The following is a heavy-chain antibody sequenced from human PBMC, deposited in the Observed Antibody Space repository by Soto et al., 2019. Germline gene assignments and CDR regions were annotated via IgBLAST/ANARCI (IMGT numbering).Heavy chain of an antibody. CDR1: GGSISSGGHY. J-gene: IGHJ6*04. V-gene: IGHV4-31*03. D-gene: IGHD6-13*01. CDR3: ARGSIASDGDYCGLHV. CDR2: LYHSGSA. Sequence: SETLSLTCTVSGGSISSGGHYWSWIRQHPGKGLEWIGYLYHSGSAYYNTSLNGRVTTSVDMSKNQFSLTVTFVTAADTAVYYCARGSIASDGDYCGLHVGGKGTRVTVSS.